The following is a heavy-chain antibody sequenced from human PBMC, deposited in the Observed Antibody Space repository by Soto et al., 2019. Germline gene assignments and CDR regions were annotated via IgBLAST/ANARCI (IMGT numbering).Heavy chain of an antibody. J-gene: IGHJ5*02. D-gene: IGHD3-3*01. Sequence: QVKLVESGGGVVQPGRSRRLSCVTSGFTFQSYAMHWVRQSPGKGLEWVAVIKSDGTTADYIESVKGRFFISRDNSKKTVYLQMNNLRPEDTAIYYCAKPRSSLEWPPFDPWGQGTLVTVSS. CDR1: GFTFQSYA. CDR2: IKSDGTTA. CDR3: AKPRSSLEWPPFDP. V-gene: IGHV3-30-3*02.